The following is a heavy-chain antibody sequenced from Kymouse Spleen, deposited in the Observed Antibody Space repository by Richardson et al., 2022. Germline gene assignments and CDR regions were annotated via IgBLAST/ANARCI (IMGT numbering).Heavy chain of an antibody. Sequence: QVQLVESGGGVVQPGRSLRLSCAASGFTFSSYGMHWVRQAPGKGLEWVAVIWYDGSNKYYADSVKGRFTISRDNSKNTLYLQMNSLRAEDTAVYYCARAYSSSWWYFDLWGRGTLVTVSS. CDR2: IWYDGSNK. CDR3: ARAYSSSWWYFDL. J-gene: IGHJ2*01. V-gene: IGHV3-33*01. D-gene: IGHD6-13*01. CDR1: GFTFSSYG.